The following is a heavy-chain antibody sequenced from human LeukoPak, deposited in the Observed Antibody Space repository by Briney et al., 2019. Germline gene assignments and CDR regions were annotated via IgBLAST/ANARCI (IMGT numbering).Heavy chain of an antibody. Sequence: PGGSLRLSCAASGFTFSSYSMNWVRQAPGKGLEWVSYISSSSSTIYYADSVKGRFTISRDNAKNSLYLQMNSLRAEDTAVYYCARSGHYGGRIFWGQGTLVTVSS. D-gene: IGHD4-23*01. J-gene: IGHJ4*02. CDR3: ARSGHYGGRIF. CDR2: ISSSSSTI. V-gene: IGHV3-48*01. CDR1: GFTFSSYS.